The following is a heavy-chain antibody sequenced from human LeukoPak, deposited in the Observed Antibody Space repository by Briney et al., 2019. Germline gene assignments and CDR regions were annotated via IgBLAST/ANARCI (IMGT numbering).Heavy chain of an antibody. D-gene: IGHD3-10*01. V-gene: IGHV1-69*06. CDR3: ARDGSGSTYYYGMDV. J-gene: IGHJ6*04. CDR1: GGTFTSYA. Sequence: SVKVSCKASGGTFTSYAISWVRQAPGQGLEWRGGIIPIFGTANYAQKFKGRVTITADKSTSTAYMELSSLRSEDTAVYYCARDGSGSTYYYGMDVWGKGTTVTVSS. CDR2: IIPIFGTA.